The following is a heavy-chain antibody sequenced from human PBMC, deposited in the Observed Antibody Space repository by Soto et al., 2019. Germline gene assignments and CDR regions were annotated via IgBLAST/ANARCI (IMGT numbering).Heavy chain of an antibody. CDR3: ARAGDWNYVYDF. CDR1: GFTFTHYR. V-gene: IGHV3-74*01. D-gene: IGHD1-7*01. CDR2: VNGDGSST. Sequence: EVQLVESGGGLVQPGGSLRLSCAASGFTFTHYRIHWVRQAPGKGLVWVSRVNGDGSSTNYADSVKGRFTISRDNARNTWYLQMNRLRAEDTAVYYCARAGDWNYVYDFWGQGTLVTVSS. J-gene: IGHJ4*02.